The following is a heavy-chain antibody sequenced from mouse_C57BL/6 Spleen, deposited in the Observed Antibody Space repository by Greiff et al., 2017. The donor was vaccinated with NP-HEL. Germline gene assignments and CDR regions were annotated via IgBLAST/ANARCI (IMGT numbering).Heavy chain of an antibody. CDR1: GFTFSNYW. V-gene: IGHV6-3*01. CDR3: SSIGTYDFDY. D-gene: IGHD5-1*01. CDR2: IRLKSDNYAT. J-gene: IGHJ2*01. Sequence: EVKLVESGGGLVQPGGSMKLSCVASGFTFSNYWMNWVRQSPEKGLEWVAQIRLKSDNYATHYAESVKGRFTISRDDSKSSVYLQMNNLRAEDTGIYYCSSIGTYDFDYWGQGTTLTVSS.